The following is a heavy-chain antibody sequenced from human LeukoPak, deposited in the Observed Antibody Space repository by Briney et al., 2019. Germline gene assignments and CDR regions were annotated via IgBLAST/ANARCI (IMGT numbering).Heavy chain of an antibody. CDR2: MNPNSGNT. CDR3: AREGCSSTSCSHGVDY. D-gene: IGHD2-2*01. J-gene: IGHJ4*02. Sequence: ASVKVSCKASGYTFTSYDINWVRQATGQGLEWMGWMNPNSGNTCYAQKFQGRVTMTRNTSISTAYMELSSLRSEDTAVYYCAREGCSSTSCSHGVDYWGQGTLVTVSS. CDR1: GYTFTSYD. V-gene: IGHV1-8*01.